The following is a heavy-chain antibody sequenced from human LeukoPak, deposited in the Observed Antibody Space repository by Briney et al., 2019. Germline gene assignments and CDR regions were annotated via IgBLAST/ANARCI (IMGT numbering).Heavy chain of an antibody. CDR3: AIVGGLYDILTGYYPPHPDGY. V-gene: IGHV3-30-3*01. D-gene: IGHD3-9*01. Sequence: GGSLRLSCAASGFTFSSYAMHWVRQAPGKGLEWVAVISYDVSNKYYADSVKGRFTISRDNSKNTLYLQMNSLRAEDTAVYYCAIVGGLYDILTGYYPPHPDGYWGQGTLVTVSS. J-gene: IGHJ4*02. CDR2: ISYDVSNK. CDR1: GFTFSSYA.